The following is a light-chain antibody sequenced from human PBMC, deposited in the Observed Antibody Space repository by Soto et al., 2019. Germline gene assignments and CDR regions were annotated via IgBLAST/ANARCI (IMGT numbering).Light chain of an antibody. CDR3: ASYTSSSTSVI. J-gene: IGLJ2*01. V-gene: IGLV1-47*02. Sequence: QSVLTQPPSASGTPGQRVTITCSGSSSNIGSNYVYWYQQLPGTAPKLLIYSNNQRPSGVPDRFSGSKSGTSASLAISGLQAEDEADYYCASYTSSSTSVIFGRGTKLTVL. CDR2: SNN. CDR1: SSNIGSNY.